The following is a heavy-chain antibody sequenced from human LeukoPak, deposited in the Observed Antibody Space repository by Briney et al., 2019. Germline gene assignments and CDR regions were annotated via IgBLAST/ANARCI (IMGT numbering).Heavy chain of an antibody. J-gene: IGHJ4*02. CDR3: ANWGSGFDY. D-gene: IGHD3-16*01. V-gene: IGHV3-33*08. CDR2: IWSDGSNK. CDR1: GFTFSSYA. Sequence: GGSLRLSCAASGFTFSSYAMSWVRQAPGKGLEWVAVIWSDGSNKYYADSVKGRFTISRDNSKNTLYLQMNSLRAEDTAVYYCANWGSGFDYWGQGTLVTVSS.